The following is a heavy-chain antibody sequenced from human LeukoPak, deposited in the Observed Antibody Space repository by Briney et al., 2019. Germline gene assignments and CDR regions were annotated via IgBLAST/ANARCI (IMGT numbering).Heavy chain of an antibody. D-gene: IGHD1-1*01. V-gene: IGHV3-30*02. CDR2: IRYDGTIK. CDR3: PKEGTAAKPSDLDY. J-gene: IGHJ4*02. Sequence: GGTLRLSCAASGFTFTDYGIHWVRQAPGKGLEWVAFIRYDGTIKYYADSVKGRFTISSDNSRHTLYLQMTSLSTEPTAFYYSPKEGTAAKPSDLDYWGQGTLVTVSS. CDR1: GFTFTDYG.